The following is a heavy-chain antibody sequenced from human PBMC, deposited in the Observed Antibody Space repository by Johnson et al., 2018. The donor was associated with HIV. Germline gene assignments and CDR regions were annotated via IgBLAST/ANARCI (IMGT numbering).Heavy chain of an antibody. CDR2: ISYDGNIK. V-gene: IGHV3-30-3*02. J-gene: IGHJ3*02. CDR1: AFTFSSYA. CDR3: TKMGALGAFDI. Sequence: QLQLVESAGGLVQPGGSLRLSCAPSAFTFSSYAMHWVRQAPGTGLEWVAVISYDGNIKYYVDSVKGRFTISRDNSKNTLSLQMNSLRAEDTAVYYCTKMGALGAFDIWGQGTMVTVSS. D-gene: IGHD3-16*01.